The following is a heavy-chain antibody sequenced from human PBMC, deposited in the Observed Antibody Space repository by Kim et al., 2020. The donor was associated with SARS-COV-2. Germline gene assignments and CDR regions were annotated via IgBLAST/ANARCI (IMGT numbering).Heavy chain of an antibody. V-gene: IGHV3-74*01. Sequence: GGSLRLSCAASGFTFSSYWMHWVRQAPGKGLVWVSRINSDGSSTSYADSVKGRFTISRDNAKNTLYLQMNSLRAEDTAVYYCATGKALLWFGESYFDYWGQGTLVTVSS. J-gene: IGHJ4*02. CDR1: GFTFSSYW. CDR2: INSDGSST. CDR3: ATGKALLWFGESYFDY. D-gene: IGHD3-10*01.